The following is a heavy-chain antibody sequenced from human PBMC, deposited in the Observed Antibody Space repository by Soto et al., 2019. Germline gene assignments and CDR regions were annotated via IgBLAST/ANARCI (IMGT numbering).Heavy chain of an antibody. CDR1: GFTFSNYG. D-gene: IGHD3-10*01. CDR3: ARVEGGYYGSGSFGFDY. V-gene: IGHV3-7*01. Sequence: GGSLRLSCGTSGFTFSNYGMTRVRQAPGKGLEWVANIKQDASEKYYVESVKGRFTISRDNAKNSLFLQMNSLRVEDMAVYYCARVEGGYYGSGSFGFDYWGQGILVTVSS. CDR2: IKQDASEK. J-gene: IGHJ4*02.